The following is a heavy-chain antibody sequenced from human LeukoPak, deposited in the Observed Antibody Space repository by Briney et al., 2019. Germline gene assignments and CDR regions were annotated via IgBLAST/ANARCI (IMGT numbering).Heavy chain of an antibody. D-gene: IGHD2-21*02. V-gene: IGHV4-4*09. Sequence: SETLSLTCTVSGGSISNYYWSWIRHPPGKGLEWIGYIYASGSINYNTSLKSRVTISVYTSKSPFSLRLNSVTAADTAVYYCARHGDVFDAFDIWGQGTMVTVSS. CDR3: ARHGDVFDAFDI. CDR1: GGSISNYY. J-gene: IGHJ3*02. CDR2: IYASGSI.